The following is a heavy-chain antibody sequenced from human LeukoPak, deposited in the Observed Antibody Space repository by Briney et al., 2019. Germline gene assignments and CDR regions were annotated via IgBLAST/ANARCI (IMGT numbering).Heavy chain of an antibody. Sequence: SETLSLTCTVSGGSISSGDYYWSWIRQPPGKGLEWIGYIYYSGSTYYNPSLKSRVTISVDRSKNQFSLKLSSVTAADTAVYYCARIITIFGVVTYFDYWGQGTLVTVSS. V-gene: IGHV4-30-4*01. D-gene: IGHD3-3*01. CDR2: IYYSGST. CDR3: ARIITIFGVVTYFDY. CDR1: GGSISSGDYY. J-gene: IGHJ4*02.